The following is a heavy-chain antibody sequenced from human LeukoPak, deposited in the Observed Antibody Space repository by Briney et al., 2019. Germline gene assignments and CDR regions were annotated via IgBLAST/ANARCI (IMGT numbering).Heavy chain of an antibody. CDR3: AKAPSIAAASTEFDY. Sequence: GRSLRLSCAASGFTFSSYAMHWVRQAPGKGLEWVAVISYDGSNKYYADSVKGRFTISRDNSKNTLYLQMNSLRAEDTAVYYCAKAPSIAAASTEFDYWGPGTLVTVSS. CDR1: GFTFSSYA. J-gene: IGHJ4*02. V-gene: IGHV3-30*04. CDR2: ISYDGSNK. D-gene: IGHD6-13*01.